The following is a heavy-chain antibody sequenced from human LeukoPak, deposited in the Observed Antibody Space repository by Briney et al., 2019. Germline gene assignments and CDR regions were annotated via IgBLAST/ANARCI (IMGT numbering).Heavy chain of an antibody. CDR2: INHSGST. Sequence: PSETLSLTCAVYGGSFSGYYWSWIRQPPGKGLEWIGEINHSGSTKNNPSLKSRVTISVDTSKNQFSLKLSSVTAADTSIYYCARIPTNAVPSAHNGFDIWGQGTMLTVSS. D-gene: IGHD6-19*01. CDR1: GGSFSGYY. J-gene: IGHJ3*02. V-gene: IGHV4-34*01. CDR3: ARIPTNAVPSAHNGFDI.